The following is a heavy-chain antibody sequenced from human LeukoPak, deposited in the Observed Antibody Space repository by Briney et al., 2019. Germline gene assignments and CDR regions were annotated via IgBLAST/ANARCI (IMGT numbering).Heavy chain of an antibody. Sequence: SETLSLTCTVSGGSISSSSYYWGWIRQPPGKGLVWIGSIYYSGSTYYNPSLKSRVTISVDTSKNQFSLKLSSVTAADTAVYYCARGRAAGPYYYYYYMDVWGKGTTVTVSS. J-gene: IGHJ6*03. CDR3: ARGRAAGPYYYYYYMDV. D-gene: IGHD6-13*01. CDR2: IYYSGST. V-gene: IGHV4-39*07. CDR1: GGSISSSSYY.